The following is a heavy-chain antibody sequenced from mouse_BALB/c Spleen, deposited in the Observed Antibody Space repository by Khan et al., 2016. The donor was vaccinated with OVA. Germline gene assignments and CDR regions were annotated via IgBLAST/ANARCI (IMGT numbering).Heavy chain of an antibody. CDR3: ARGDYDGSSSFAY. D-gene: IGHD1-1*01. CDR2: ISCYNGVI. V-gene: IGHV1S34*01. CDR1: GYSLTGYY. Sequence: LVKTGASVKISCKASGYSLTGYYMHWVKQSHGKSLEWIGYISCYNGVISYNQKFKGKATFTVDTSSTPAYLQFNSLTSDYSAVFECARGDYDGSSSFAYWGQGTLVTVSA. J-gene: IGHJ3*01.